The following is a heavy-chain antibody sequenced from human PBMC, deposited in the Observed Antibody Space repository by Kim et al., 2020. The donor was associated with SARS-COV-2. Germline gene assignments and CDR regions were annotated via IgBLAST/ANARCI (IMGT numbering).Heavy chain of an antibody. V-gene: IGHV3-23*03. Sequence: GGSLRLSCAASGFTFSSYAMSWVRQAPGKGLEWVSVIYSGGSSTYYADSVKGRFTISRDNSKNTLYLQMNSLRAEDTAVYYCAKDHSSNWVLGYGMDVWGQGTTVTVSS. CDR2: IYSGGSST. CDR3: AKDHSSNWVLGYGMDV. D-gene: IGHD6-13*01. J-gene: IGHJ6*02. CDR1: GFTFSSYA.